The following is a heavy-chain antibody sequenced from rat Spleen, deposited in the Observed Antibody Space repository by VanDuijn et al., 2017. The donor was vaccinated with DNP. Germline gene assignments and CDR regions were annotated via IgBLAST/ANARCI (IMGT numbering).Heavy chain of an antibody. D-gene: IGHD1-12*02. V-gene: IGHV1-43*01. Sequence: QVQLQQSGAELAKPGSSVKISCKASGYTFTSYYTGWIKQTTGQGLEYIGYINTGSGVTNYNEKFKAKATLTVDKSSSTAFMQLSGLKPDDSAVYYCARWNDGLDYWGQGVMVTVSS. CDR2: INTGSGVT. CDR3: ARWNDGLDY. J-gene: IGHJ2*01. CDR1: GYTFTSYY.